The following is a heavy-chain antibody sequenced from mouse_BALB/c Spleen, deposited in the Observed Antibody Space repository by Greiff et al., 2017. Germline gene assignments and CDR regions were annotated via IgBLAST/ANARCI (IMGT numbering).Heavy chain of an antibody. D-gene: IGHD1-1*01. Sequence: VQRVESGPGLVAPSQSLSITCTVSGFSLTGYGVNWVRQPPGKGLEWLGMIWGDGSTDYNSALKSRLSISKDNSKSQVFLKMNSLQTDDTARYYCARALGSSYYAMDYWGEGTSVTVSS. CDR2: IWGDGST. V-gene: IGHV2-6-7*01. CDR1: GFSLTGYG. CDR3: ARALGSSYYAMDY. J-gene: IGHJ4*01.